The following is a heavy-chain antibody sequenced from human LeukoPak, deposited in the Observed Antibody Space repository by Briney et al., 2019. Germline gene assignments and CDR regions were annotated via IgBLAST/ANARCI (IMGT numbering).Heavy chain of an antibody. CDR1: GGSISSYY. D-gene: IGHD6-6*01. CDR3: ARSASSSSRSAFDI. Sequence: SETLSLTCTVSGGSISSYYWSWIRQPPGKGLEWIGCIYYTGNTNYNPSLKSRITISVDTSKNQFSLKLSSVTAADTAFYYCARSASSSSRSAFDIWGQGTMVTVSS. CDR2: IYYTGNT. V-gene: IGHV4-59*01. J-gene: IGHJ3*02.